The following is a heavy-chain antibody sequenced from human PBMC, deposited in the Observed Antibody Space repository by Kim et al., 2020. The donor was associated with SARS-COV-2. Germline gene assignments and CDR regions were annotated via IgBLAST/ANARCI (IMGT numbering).Heavy chain of an antibody. CDR1: GGTFSSYA. J-gene: IGHJ6*02. Sequence: SVKVSCKASGGTFSSYAISWVRQAPGQGLEWMGGIIPIFGTANYAQKFQGRVTITADESTSTAYMELSSLRSEDTAVYYCASVQPTQPYDILTGYYNVIGYYGMDVWGQGTTVTVSS. CDR3: ASVQPTQPYDILTGYYNVIGYYGMDV. D-gene: IGHD3-9*01. V-gene: IGHV1-69*13. CDR2: IIPIFGTA.